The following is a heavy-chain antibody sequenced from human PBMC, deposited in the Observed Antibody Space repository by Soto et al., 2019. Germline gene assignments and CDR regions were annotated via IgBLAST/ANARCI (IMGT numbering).Heavy chain of an antibody. D-gene: IGHD5-18*01. CDR3: ARPWDTAMVSTRNY. V-gene: IGHV3-7*03. CDR1: GFIFTSYS. J-gene: IGHJ4*02. CDR2: INKNGGEK. Sequence: GGSLRLSCAASGFIFTSYSMSWVRQAPGKGLEWVANINKNGGEKYYVDSVKGRFTISRDNAKNSLYLQMNSLRAEDTAVYYCARPWDTAMVSTRNYWGQGTLVTVSS.